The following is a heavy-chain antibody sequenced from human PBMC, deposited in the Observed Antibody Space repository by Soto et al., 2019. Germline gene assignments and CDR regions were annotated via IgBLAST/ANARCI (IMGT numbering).Heavy chain of an antibody. CDR2: IYYSGST. CDR3: AREGDGIAVAGTTGGYGMDV. CDR1: GGSISSSSYY. D-gene: IGHD6-19*01. J-gene: IGHJ6*02. V-gene: IGHV4-39*02. Sequence: SETLSLTCTVSGGSISSSSYYWGWIRQPPGTGLEWIGSIYYSGSTYYNPSLKSRVTISVDTSKNQFSLKLSSVTAADTAVYYCAREGDGIAVAGTTGGYGMDVWGQGTTVTVSS.